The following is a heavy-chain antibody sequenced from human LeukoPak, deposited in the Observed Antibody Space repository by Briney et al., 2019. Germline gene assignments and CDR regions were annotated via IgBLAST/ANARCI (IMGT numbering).Heavy chain of an antibody. V-gene: IGHV3-7*03. CDR2: IKQDGSER. CDR1: GFTFSSYG. CDR3: ARARARVVIGNYFDY. Sequence: GGSLRLSCAASGFTFSSYGMHWVRQAPGKGLEWVANIKQDGSERYYVDSVKGRFTISRDNAKNSLYLQMNSLRAEDTAVYYCARARARVVIGNYFDYWGQGTLVTVSS. D-gene: IGHD3-22*01. J-gene: IGHJ4*02.